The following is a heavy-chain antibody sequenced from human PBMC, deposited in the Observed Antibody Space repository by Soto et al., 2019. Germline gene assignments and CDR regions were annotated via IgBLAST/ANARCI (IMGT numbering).Heavy chain of an antibody. V-gene: IGHV1-69*04. CDR2: IIPILGIA. Sequence: EASVKVSCKASGGTFSSYTISWVRQAPGQGLEWMGRIIPILGIANYAQKFQGRVTITADKSTSTAYMELSSLRSEDTAVYYCARDAVVRGYSSRWKEGFDYRGQGTLVTVSS. CDR3: ARDAVVRGYSSRWKEGFDY. J-gene: IGHJ4*02. CDR1: GGTFSSYT. D-gene: IGHD6-19*01.